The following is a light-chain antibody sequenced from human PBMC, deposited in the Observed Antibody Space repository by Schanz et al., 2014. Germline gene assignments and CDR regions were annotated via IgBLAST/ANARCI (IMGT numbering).Light chain of an antibody. J-gene: IGLJ3*02. CDR2: DVR. CDR1: RSDVGSYNL. CDR3: CSYTSTSPRVV. Sequence: QSALTQPASVSGSPGQSITISCTGSRSDVGSYNLVSWYQQHPGKAPKVMIYDVRNRPSGVPDRFSGSKSGNTASLTISGLQADNEAEYYCCSYTSTSPRVVFGGGTKLTVL. V-gene: IGLV2-14*02.